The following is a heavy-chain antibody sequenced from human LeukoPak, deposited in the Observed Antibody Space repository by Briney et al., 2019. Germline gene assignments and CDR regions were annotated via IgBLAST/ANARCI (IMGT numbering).Heavy chain of an antibody. Sequence: GGSMRLSCAASGFTVSSNYMSWVRQAPGKGLEWVSIISSAGTTYYADSVKGRFTISRDNSKNTVYLQVNSLRDEDTAVYYCARDLEAANTYYFDYWGQGTMVTVSS. V-gene: IGHV3-66*01. CDR2: ISSAGTT. D-gene: IGHD6-13*01. CDR3: ARDLEAANTYYFDY. CDR1: GFTVSSNY. J-gene: IGHJ4*02.